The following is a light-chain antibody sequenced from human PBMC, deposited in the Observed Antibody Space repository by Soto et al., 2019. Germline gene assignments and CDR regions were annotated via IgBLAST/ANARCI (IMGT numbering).Light chain of an antibody. J-gene: IGKJ5*01. CDR1: QGISSY. CDR3: QQYSHLIT. V-gene: IGKV1-9*01. CDR2: AAS. Sequence: DIQLTQSPSFLSASVGDRVTITCRASQGISSYLAWYQKKPGKAPKLLMYAASTLQSGVPSRFSGSGSGTEFTLTISSLQPEDIATYYCQQYSHLITFGQGTRLEIK.